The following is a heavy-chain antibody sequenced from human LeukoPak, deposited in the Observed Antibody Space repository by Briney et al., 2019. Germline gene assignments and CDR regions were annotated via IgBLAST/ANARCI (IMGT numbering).Heavy chain of an antibody. D-gene: IGHD6-19*01. Sequence: GGSLRLSCAASGFTFSDYALSWVRQAPGKRLEWVSGITGSGRSTYYADSVKGRFTISRDNSKNTLYLQMNNLRAEDTAVYYCAKAARSSVAGLFFDLWGRGTLVTVSS. CDR3: AKAARSSVAGLFFDL. V-gene: IGHV3-23*01. CDR1: GFTFSDYA. CDR2: ITGSGRST. J-gene: IGHJ2*01.